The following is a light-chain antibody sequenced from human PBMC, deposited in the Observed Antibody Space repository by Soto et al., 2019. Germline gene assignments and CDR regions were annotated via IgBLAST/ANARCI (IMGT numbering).Light chain of an antibody. J-gene: IGLJ2*01. CDR1: SSDVGGYNY. CDR2: EVS. CDR3: RSYTSSSILV. V-gene: IGLV2-14*01. Sequence: QSVLTQPASVSGSPGQSITISCTGTSSDVGGYNYVSWYQQHPGKAPKLMIYEVSNRPSGVSNRFSGSKSGNTASLTISGLQAEDEADYYCRSYTSSSILVFGGGTKHRP.